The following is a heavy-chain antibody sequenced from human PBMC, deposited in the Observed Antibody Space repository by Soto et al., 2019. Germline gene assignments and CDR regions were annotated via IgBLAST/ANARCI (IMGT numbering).Heavy chain of an antibody. D-gene: IGHD2-8*02. J-gene: IGHJ4*02. Sequence: GGSLRLSCAASGFPFSGYAMNWVRQPPGKGLEWVSTISGDGRYTYYADSVKGRFTVSRDDSKKTLYLQMTSLRAEDTDIYFCTRDHSTDYCENWRKDTLVATSS. CDR2: ISGDGRYT. V-gene: IGHV3-23*01. CDR3: TRDHSTDYCEN. CDR1: GFPFSGYA.